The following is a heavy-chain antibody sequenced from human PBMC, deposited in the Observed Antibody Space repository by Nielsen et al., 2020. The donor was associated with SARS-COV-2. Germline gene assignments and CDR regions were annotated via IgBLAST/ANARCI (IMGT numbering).Heavy chain of an antibody. J-gene: IGHJ4*02. Sequence: ASVKVSCKTSGYTFVDYGISWVRQAPGQGLEWVGWINTYSGSSQYAQKYQGRVTVTTDTSTSTVYVELSSLTSDDTAVYYCAKTTFSGSYYPASWGQGTLVTVSS. CDR3: AKTTFSGSYYPAS. V-gene: IGHV1-18*04. CDR2: INTYSGSS. D-gene: IGHD1-26*01. CDR1: GYTFVDYG.